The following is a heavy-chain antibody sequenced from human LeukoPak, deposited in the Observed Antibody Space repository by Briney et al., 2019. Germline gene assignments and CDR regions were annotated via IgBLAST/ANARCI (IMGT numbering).Heavy chain of an antibody. Sequence: ASVKVSCKASGGTFSSYAISWVRQAPGQGLEWMGRIIPILGIANYAQKFQGRVTITADKSTSTAYMELSSLRSEDTAVYYCARDGGYSGYDLPYWGQGTLVTVSS. J-gene: IGHJ4*02. CDR2: IIPILGIA. V-gene: IGHV1-69*04. CDR3: ARDGGYSGYDLPY. CDR1: GGTFSSYA. D-gene: IGHD5-12*01.